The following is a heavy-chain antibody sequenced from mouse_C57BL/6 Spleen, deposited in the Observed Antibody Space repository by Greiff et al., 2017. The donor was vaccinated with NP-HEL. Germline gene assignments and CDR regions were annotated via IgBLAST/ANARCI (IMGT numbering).Heavy chain of an antibody. J-gene: IGHJ3*01. CDR3: ARDEGLRRGFAY. Sequence: QVQLQQSGTELVKPGASVKLSCKASGYTFTSYWMHWVKQRPGQGLEWIGNINPSNGGTNYDEKFKSKATLTVDKSSSTAYMQLSSLTSEDSAVYYCARDEGLRRGFAYWGQGTLVTVSA. D-gene: IGHD2-4*01. CDR2: INPSNGGT. CDR1: GYTFTSYW. V-gene: IGHV1-53*01.